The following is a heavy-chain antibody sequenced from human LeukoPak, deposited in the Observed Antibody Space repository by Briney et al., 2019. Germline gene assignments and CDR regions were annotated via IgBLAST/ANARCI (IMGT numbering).Heavy chain of an antibody. D-gene: IGHD6-13*01. V-gene: IGHV1-18*04. Sequence: ASVKVSCKASGYTFTSYYMHWVRQAPGQGLEWMGWISAYNGNTNYAQELQGRVTMTTDTSTSTAYMELRSLRSDDTAVYYCARDGQIIAAAGRFDYWGQGTLVTVSS. CDR1: GYTFTSYY. J-gene: IGHJ4*02. CDR2: ISAYNGNT. CDR3: ARDGQIIAAAGRFDY.